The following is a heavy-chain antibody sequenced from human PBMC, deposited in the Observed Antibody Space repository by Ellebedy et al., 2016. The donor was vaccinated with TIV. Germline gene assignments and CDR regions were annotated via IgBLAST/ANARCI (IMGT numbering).Heavy chain of an antibody. CDR1: GGSISSSSYY. V-gene: IGHV4-39*01. CDR2: IYYSGST. CDR3: ARRDGPHDPLDLAFDI. J-gene: IGHJ3*02. Sequence: MPGGSLRLSCTVSGGSISSSSYYWGWIRQPPGKGLEWIGSIYYSGSTYYNPSLKSRVTISVDTSKNQFSLELSSVTAADTAVYYCARRDGPHDPLDLAFDIWGQGTMVTVSS. D-gene: IGHD2-21*02.